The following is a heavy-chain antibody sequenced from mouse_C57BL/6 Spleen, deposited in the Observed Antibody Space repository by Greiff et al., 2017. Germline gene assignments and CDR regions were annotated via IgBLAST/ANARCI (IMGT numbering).Heavy chain of an antibody. Sequence: VMLVESGPGLVQPSQSLSITCTVSGFSLTSYGVHWVRQSPGKGLEWLGVIWSGGSTDYNAAIISRLSISKDNSKSQVFFKMNSLQADDTAIYYCARTKDYGSFSYAMDYWGQGTSVTVSS. CDR2: IWSGGST. V-gene: IGHV2-2*01. J-gene: IGHJ4*01. CDR1: GFSLTSYG. D-gene: IGHD1-1*01. CDR3: ARTKDYGSFSYAMDY.